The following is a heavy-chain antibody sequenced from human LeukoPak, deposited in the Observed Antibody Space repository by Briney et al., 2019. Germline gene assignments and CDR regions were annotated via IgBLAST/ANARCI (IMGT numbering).Heavy chain of an antibody. Sequence: GGTLRLSCAASGFTFSNYGMSWVRQAPGKGLEWVSGISDGGGSTYYADSVKGRFTISRDNSKNTLYLQMNSLRAEDTAVYYCAKDDPDSSSWYRPNYMDVWGKGTTVTISS. J-gene: IGHJ6*03. CDR3: AKDDPDSSSWYRPNYMDV. V-gene: IGHV3-23*01. D-gene: IGHD6-13*01. CDR1: GFTFSNYG. CDR2: ISDGGGST.